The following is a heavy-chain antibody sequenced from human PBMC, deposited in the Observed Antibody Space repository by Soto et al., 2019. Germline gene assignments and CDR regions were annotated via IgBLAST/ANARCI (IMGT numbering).Heavy chain of an antibody. V-gene: IGHV1-18*01. Sequence: QVQLVQSGAEVKKPGASVKVSCKASGYTFTSYGITWVRQAPGQGLEWMGWISAYNGNTKYAQKLQGRVTMTTDTYTRTADMELRSLGSDDTAVYYCARDGGSVGAAAGTSIYWGQGTLVTVSS. CDR3: ARDGGSVGAAAGTSIY. J-gene: IGHJ4*02. CDR2: ISAYNGNT. CDR1: GYTFTSYG. D-gene: IGHD6-13*01.